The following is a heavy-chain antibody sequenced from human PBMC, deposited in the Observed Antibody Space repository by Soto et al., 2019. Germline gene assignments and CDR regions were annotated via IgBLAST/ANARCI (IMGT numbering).Heavy chain of an antibody. Sequence: GGSLRLSCAVSGFTFSSYVMSWVRQAPGKGLEWVSAISGSGGSTYYADSVKGRFTISRDNSKNTLYLQMNSLRADDTAVYYCAKVGYSDSSGHNWFDPWGQGTLVTVSS. CDR2: ISGSGGST. CDR3: AKVGYSDSSGHNWFDP. D-gene: IGHD3-22*01. J-gene: IGHJ5*02. CDR1: GFTFSSYV. V-gene: IGHV3-23*01.